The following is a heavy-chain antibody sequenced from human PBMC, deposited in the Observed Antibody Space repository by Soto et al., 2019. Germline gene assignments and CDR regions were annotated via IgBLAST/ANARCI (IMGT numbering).Heavy chain of an antibody. Sequence: QVQLVQSGAEVKKPGSSVKVSCKASGGTFSSYAISWVRQAPGQGLEWMGGIIPIFGTANYAQKFQGRVTITADESTSTAHMELSRLRSEDTAVYYCARTRIAAAGTVLGGYWGQGTLVTVSS. CDR2: IIPIFGTA. D-gene: IGHD6-13*01. J-gene: IGHJ4*02. CDR3: ARTRIAAAGTVLGGY. CDR1: GGTFSSYA. V-gene: IGHV1-69*12.